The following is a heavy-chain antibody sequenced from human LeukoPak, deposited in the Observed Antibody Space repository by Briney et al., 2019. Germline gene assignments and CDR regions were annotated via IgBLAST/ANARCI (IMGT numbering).Heavy chain of an antibody. CDR2: ISSSSSTI. D-gene: IGHD3-3*01. CDR1: GFSFSSYS. CDR3: ARGMYDFWSGYYGGTGGILAY. V-gene: IGHV3-48*01. J-gene: IGHJ4*02. Sequence: PGGSLRLSCAASGFSFSSYSMNWVRQAPGKGLEWVSYISSSSSTIYYADSVKGRFTISRDNAKNSLYLQMNSLRAEDTAVYYCARGMYDFWSGYYGGTGGILAYWGQGTLVTVSS.